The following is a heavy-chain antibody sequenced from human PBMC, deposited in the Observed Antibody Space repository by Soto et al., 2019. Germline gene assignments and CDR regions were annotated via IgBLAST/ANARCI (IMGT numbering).Heavy chain of an antibody. Sequence: EVQLVESGGGLVQPGGSLRLSCAASGFTFSNHWMHWVRQAPGKGLVWVSRINSDGSTTTYADSVKGRFTISRDNAKNTRYLQLNSLRAEDTALYYCARGYSSGPDYWGQGTLVTVSS. CDR1: GFTFSNHW. V-gene: IGHV3-74*01. J-gene: IGHJ4*02. CDR2: INSDGSTT. D-gene: IGHD6-19*01. CDR3: ARGYSSGPDY.